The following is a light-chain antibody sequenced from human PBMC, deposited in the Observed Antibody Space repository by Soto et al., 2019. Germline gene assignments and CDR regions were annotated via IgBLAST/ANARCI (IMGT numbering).Light chain of an antibody. CDR2: DAS. CDR1: QSVSSY. V-gene: IGKV3-11*01. J-gene: IGKJ1*01. Sequence: EIVLTQSPATLSLSPGERATLSCRASQSVSSYLAWYQQKPGQAPNLLIYDASNRATGIPARFSGSGSVTDFTLTISSLEPEDCADYDYQQRSNWPVTFGQGTKVEIK. CDR3: QQRSNWPVT.